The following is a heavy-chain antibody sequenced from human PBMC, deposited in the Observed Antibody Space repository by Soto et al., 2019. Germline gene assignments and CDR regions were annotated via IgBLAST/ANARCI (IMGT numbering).Heavy chain of an antibody. J-gene: IGHJ4*02. CDR1: GFSFSNCG. V-gene: IGHV3-30*18. CDR3: VKGSEVARQELDY. D-gene: IGHD3-3*01. CDR2: ISSDGSDK. Sequence: QVQLVESGGGVVQPGRSLRLSCAASGFSFSNCGMHWVRQAPGKGLEWVAAISSDGSDKYYSESVKGRFTISRDNSKNTLFPQMNSLRGEDTAVFFCVKGSEVARQELDYWGQGTLVTVSS.